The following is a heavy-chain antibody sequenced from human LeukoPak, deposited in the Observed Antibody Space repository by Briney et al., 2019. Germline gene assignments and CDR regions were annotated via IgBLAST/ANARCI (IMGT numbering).Heavy chain of an antibody. D-gene: IGHD5-18*01. CDR2: IYYSGST. V-gene: IGHV4-59*01. Sequence: SETLSLTCTVSGGSISSYYWSWIRQPPGKGLEWIGYIYYSGSTNYNPSLKSRVTISVDTSKNQFSLKLSSVTAADTAVYYCARPTRMVRFYAFDIWGQGTMVTVSS. J-gene: IGHJ3*02. CDR3: ARPTRMVRFYAFDI. CDR1: GGSISSYY.